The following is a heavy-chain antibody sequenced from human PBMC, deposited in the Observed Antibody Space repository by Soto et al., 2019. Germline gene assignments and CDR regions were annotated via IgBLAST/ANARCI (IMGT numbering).Heavy chain of an antibody. V-gene: IGHV1-69*06. Sequence: QVQLVQSGAEVKKPGSSVKVSCQASGGTFSSYAINWVRQAPGQGLEWMGGIIPISGTTNYAQKFQGRVTITADKSTSTAYRELSSLRSEDTAVFYCARDKSGTDAFDIWGQGTMFTVSS. CDR3: ARDKSGTDAFDI. CDR2: IIPISGTT. CDR1: GGTFSSYA. D-gene: IGHD2-15*01. J-gene: IGHJ3*02.